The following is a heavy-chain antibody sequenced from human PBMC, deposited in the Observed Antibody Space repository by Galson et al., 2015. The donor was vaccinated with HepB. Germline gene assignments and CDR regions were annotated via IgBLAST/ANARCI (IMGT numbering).Heavy chain of an antibody. CDR3: ATDRSSGSYYYYYGMDV. V-gene: IGHV1-24*01. CDR2: FDPEDGET. D-gene: IGHD1-26*01. J-gene: IGHJ6*02. Sequence: KGLEWMGGFDPEDGETIYAQKFQGRVTMTEDTSTDTAYMELSSLRSEDTAVYYCATDRSSGSYYYYYGMDVWGQGTTVTVSS.